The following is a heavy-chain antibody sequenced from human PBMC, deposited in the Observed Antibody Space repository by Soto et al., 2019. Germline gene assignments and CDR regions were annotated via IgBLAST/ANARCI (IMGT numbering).Heavy chain of an antibody. V-gene: IGHV3-23*01. Sequence: GESLKISCAASGFTFSSYAMSWVRQAPGKGLEWVSAISGSGGSTYYADSVKGRFTISRDNSKNTLYLQMNSLRAEDTAVYYCAKKPSYSSSWYDYWGQGTLVTVSS. D-gene: IGHD6-13*01. J-gene: IGHJ4*02. CDR1: GFTFSSYA. CDR3: AKKPSYSSSWYDY. CDR2: ISGSGGST.